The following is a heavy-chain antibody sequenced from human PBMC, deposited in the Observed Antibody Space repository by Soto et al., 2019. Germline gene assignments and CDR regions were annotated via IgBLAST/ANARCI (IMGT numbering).Heavy chain of an antibody. CDR2: FDPEDGET. CDR1: GYTLTELS. V-gene: IGHV1-24*01. CDR3: ATVLHIYYDSSGFDY. D-gene: IGHD3-22*01. J-gene: IGHJ4*02. Sequence: GASVKVSCKVSGYTLTELSMHWVRQAPGKGLEWMGGFDPEDGETIYAQKFQGRVTMTEDTSTDTAYMELSSLRSEDTAVYYCATVLHIYYDSSGFDYWGQGTLVTVSS.